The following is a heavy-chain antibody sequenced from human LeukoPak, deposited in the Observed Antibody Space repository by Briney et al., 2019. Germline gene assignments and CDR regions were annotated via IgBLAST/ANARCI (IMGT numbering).Heavy chain of an antibody. D-gene: IGHD3-9*01. Sequence: GETLRLSCAASGFTVSSNYMSWVRQAPGKGLEWVSVIYSGGSTYYADSVKGRFTISRDNSKNTLYLQMNSLRAEDTAVYYCARVGYDILTGYYYFDYWGQGTLVTVSS. V-gene: IGHV3-66*01. CDR1: GFTVSSNY. CDR3: ARVGYDILTGYYYFDY. CDR2: IYSGGST. J-gene: IGHJ4*02.